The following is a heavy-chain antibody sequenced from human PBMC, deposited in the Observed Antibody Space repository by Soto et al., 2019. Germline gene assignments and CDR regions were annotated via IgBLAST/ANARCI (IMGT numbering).Heavy chain of an antibody. J-gene: IGHJ6*02. CDR3: ARVSGGSGSAAYYYGMDV. Sequence: QVQLVQSGAEVKKPGSSVKVSCKASGGTFSSYDISWVRQAPGHGLEWMGGIIPIFGTANYAQKFQGRVTITADESTSTAYMELSSLRSEDTAVYYCARVSGGSGSAAYYYGMDVWGQGTTVTVSS. CDR2: IIPIFGTA. CDR1: GGTFSSYD. V-gene: IGHV1-69*01. D-gene: IGHD3-10*01.